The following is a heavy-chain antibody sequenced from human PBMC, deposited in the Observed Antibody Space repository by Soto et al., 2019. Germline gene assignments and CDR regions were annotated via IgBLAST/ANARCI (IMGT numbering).Heavy chain of an antibody. CDR3: AKDLRGPEAGTWYFDL. V-gene: IGHV3-23*01. CDR2: INATGDRA. CDR1: GLTFRNYA. J-gene: IGHJ2*01. D-gene: IGHD6-13*01. Sequence: EVHLLESGGGLVQPGGSLRLSCAASGLTFRNYAMGWVRQAPGKGLEWVSAINATGDRAQYIDSVRGRFTISRDNSQNTLYMQMNSLRAEDTAVYYCAKDLRGPEAGTWYFDLWGRGSLVTVSS.